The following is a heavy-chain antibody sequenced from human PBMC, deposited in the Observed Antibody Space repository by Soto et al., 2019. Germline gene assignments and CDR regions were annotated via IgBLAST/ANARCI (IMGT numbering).Heavy chain of an antibody. CDR3: ARSRKSCAGDTCYHHFDT. J-gene: IGHJ5*02. CDR2: IHHSGRT. CDR1: GGVFSGFF. Sequence: SETLSLTCGVQGGVFSGFFWSWIRQPPGKGLEWIGEIHHSGRTHYTPSLKSRVTMSADTPNKQFSLTLTSVTAADTAVYYCARSRKSCAGDTCYHHFDTWGQGALVTVSS. V-gene: IGHV4-34*01. D-gene: IGHD2-21*02.